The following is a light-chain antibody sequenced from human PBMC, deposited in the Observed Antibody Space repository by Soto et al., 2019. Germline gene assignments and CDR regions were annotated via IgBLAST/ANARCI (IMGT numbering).Light chain of an antibody. CDR3: QQRSNWHT. CDR1: QSVSNN. Sequence: EIVMTQSPATLSVSPGESATLSFRASQSVSNNLTWYQQKPGQAPRLLIYDASNRATGIPARFSGSGSGTDFTLTISSLEPEDFAVYYCQQRSNWHTFGQGTRLEIK. V-gene: IGKV3D-11*02. CDR2: DAS. J-gene: IGKJ5*01.